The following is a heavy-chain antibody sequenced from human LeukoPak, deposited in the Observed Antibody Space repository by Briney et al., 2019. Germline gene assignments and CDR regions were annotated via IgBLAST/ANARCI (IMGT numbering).Heavy chain of an antibody. CDR1: GYTFTGYY. V-gene: IGHV1-2*02. CDR2: INPNSGGT. CDR3: AYPVAGTHDAFDI. D-gene: IGHD6-19*01. Sequence: GASVKVSCKASGYTFTGYYMHWVRQAPGQGLEWMGWINPNSGGTNYAQKFQGRVTMTRDTSISTAYMELSRLRSDDTAVYYCAYPVAGTHDAFDIWGQGTMVTVSS. J-gene: IGHJ3*02.